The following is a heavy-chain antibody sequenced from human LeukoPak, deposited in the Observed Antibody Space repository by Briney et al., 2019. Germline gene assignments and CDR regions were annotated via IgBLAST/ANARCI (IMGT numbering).Heavy chain of an antibody. Sequence: SETLSLTCTVSGGSISSGGYYWSWIRQPPGKGLEWIGYIYHSGSTYYNPSLKSRVTISVDTSKNQFSLKLSSVTAADTAVYYCARVVFVLAVAGTRGAFDIWGQGTMVTVSS. CDR1: GGSISSGGYY. CDR2: IYHSGST. CDR3: ARVVFVLAVAGTRGAFDI. J-gene: IGHJ3*02. D-gene: IGHD6-19*01. V-gene: IGHV4-30-2*01.